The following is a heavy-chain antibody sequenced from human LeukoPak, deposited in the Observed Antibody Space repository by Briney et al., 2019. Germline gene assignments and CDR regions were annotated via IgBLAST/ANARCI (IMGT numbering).Heavy chain of an antibody. D-gene: IGHD4-17*01. V-gene: IGHV3-74*01. CDR1: GFTFGNYW. CDR3: ASDYGAKN. CDR2: IKSDGSYT. Sequence: QSGGSLRLSCAASGFTFGNYWMHWVRQASGKGLVWVSRIKSDGSYTSYADSVKGRFTISRDNAKNTLYLQMNSLRAEDTAVYYCASDYGAKNWGQGTLVTVSS. J-gene: IGHJ4*02.